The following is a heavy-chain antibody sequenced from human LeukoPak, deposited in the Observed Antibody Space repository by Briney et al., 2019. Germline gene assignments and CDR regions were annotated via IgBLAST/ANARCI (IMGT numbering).Heavy chain of an antibody. Sequence: SQTLSLTCTVSGGSISRGTYYWSWIRQPAGKGPQWIGRISTSGSTHYNPSLESRLTISIDTSKNQFSLKLSSVTAADTAVYYCARDLSGTGVTTLAYWGLGTLVTVSS. J-gene: IGHJ4*02. CDR1: GGSISRGTYY. V-gene: IGHV4-61*02. CDR2: ISTSGST. D-gene: IGHD1-26*01. CDR3: ARDLSGTGVTTLAY.